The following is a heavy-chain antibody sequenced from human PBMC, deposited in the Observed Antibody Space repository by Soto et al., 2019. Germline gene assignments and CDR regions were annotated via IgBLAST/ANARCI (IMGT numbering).Heavy chain of an antibody. J-gene: IGHJ4*02. CDR3: AGGRYGDY. CDR1: GYDFTTYG. CDR2: ISSHNGNT. Sequence: QVNLVQSGAEVKKPGASVKVSCKGSGYDFTTYGITWVRQATGQGLEWMAWISSHNGNTDYAQKLQGRVTVTRDTSTSTAYMELRSLRSDDTAVYYCAGGRYGDYWGQGALVTVSS. D-gene: IGHD1-1*01. V-gene: IGHV1-18*01.